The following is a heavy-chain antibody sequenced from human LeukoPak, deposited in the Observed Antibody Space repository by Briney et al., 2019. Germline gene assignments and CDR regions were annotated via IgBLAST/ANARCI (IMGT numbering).Heavy chain of an antibody. D-gene: IGHD1-1*01. CDR1: GFTFSSYG. CDR2: IWYDGSNK. V-gene: IGHV3-33*01. CDR3: ARIGGTGYFDY. J-gene: IGHJ4*02. Sequence: GGSLRLSCATSGFTFSSYGMHWVRQAPSKGLEWVAFIWYDGSNKYYADSVKGRFTISRDNSKNTLYLQMNSLRDDDTAVYYCARIGGTGYFDYWGQGTLVTVSS.